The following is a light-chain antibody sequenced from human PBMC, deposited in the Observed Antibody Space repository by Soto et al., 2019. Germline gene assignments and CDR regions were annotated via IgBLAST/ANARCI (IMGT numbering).Light chain of an antibody. CDR2: DTS. V-gene: IGKV3-15*01. Sequence: TRCPDTQSLSQGKRSTLSGIPNQSVRSKVVWYQQKPGQAPRLLIYDTSTRYTGIPARFSVSGSGTESAFTISSLQSQASAVDHCQHYSKCPPIDTFGGGTKVDIK. CDR1: QSVRSK. J-gene: IGKJ4*01. CDR3: QHYSKCPPIDT.